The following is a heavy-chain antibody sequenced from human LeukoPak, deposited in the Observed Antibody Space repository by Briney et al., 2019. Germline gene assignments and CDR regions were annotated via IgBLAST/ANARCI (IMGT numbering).Heavy chain of an antibody. D-gene: IGHD5-24*01. V-gene: IGHV3-30*03. Sequence: GRSLRLSCAASGFTFSSYGMHWVRQAPGKGLEWVAVISYDGSNKYYADSVKGRFTISRDNAKNSLYLQMNSLRAEDTAVYYCARDEDGYNPDYWGQGTLVTVSS. CDR1: GFTFSSYG. J-gene: IGHJ4*02. CDR2: ISYDGSNK. CDR3: ARDEDGYNPDY.